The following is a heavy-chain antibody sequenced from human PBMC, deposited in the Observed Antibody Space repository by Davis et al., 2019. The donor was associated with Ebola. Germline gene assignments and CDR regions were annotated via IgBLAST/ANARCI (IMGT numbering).Heavy chain of an antibody. Sequence: HTGGSLRLSCAASGFTFSSYWMHWVRQAPGKGLVWVSRINSDGSSTSYADSVKGRFTISRDNAKNSLYLQMNSLRDEDTAVYYCAREAHDSSGYYCEFDYWGQGTVVTVSS. CDR3: AREAHDSSGYYCEFDY. J-gene: IGHJ4*02. CDR1: GFTFSSYW. D-gene: IGHD3-22*01. CDR2: INSDGSST. V-gene: IGHV3-74*01.